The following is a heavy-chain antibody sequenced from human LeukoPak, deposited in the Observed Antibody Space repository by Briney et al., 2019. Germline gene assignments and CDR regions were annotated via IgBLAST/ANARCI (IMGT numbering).Heavy chain of an antibody. J-gene: IGHJ5*02. Sequence: ASVKVSCKASGYTFTGYYMHWVRQAPGQGLEWMGWINPNSGGTNYAQKFQGRVTRTRDTSISTAYMELSRLRSDDTAVYYCAREYSVPAAPNWFDPWGQGTLVTVSS. CDR2: INPNSGGT. D-gene: IGHD2-2*01. CDR3: AREYSVPAAPNWFDP. V-gene: IGHV1-2*02. CDR1: GYTFTGYY.